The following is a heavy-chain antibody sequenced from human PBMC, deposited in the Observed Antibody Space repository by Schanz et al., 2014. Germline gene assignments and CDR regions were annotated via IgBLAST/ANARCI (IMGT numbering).Heavy chain of an antibody. V-gene: IGHV3-23*04. CDR1: TFTFSSDW. CDR2: ISGSGGST. J-gene: IGHJ4*02. CDR3: ARDRRNADLDY. D-gene: IGHD1-1*01. Sequence: EVQLAESGGGLVQPGGSLRLSCAASTFTFSSDWMSWVRQAPGKGLEWVSAISGSGGSTYYADSVKGRFTISRDNSKNTLYLQMNSLRAEDTAVYYCARDRRNADLDYWGQGTLVTVSS.